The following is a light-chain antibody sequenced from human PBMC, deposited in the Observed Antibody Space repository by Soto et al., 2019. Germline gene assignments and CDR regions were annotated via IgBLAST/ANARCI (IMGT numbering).Light chain of an antibody. J-gene: IGLJ2*01. CDR2: EDN. V-gene: IGLV6-57*04. CDR3: QSYHSGNVV. CDR1: SGSIASNY. Sequence: FILTQPHSVSESPGKTVTISCTRSSGSIASNYVQWYQQRPGSAPTPVIYEDNERPSGVPDRFSGSIDSSSNSASLTISGLKTDDEADYYCQSYHSGNVVFGGGTQLTVL.